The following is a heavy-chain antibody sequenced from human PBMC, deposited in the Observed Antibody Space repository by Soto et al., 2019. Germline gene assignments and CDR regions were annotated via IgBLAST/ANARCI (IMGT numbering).Heavy chain of an antibody. CDR1: GGTISISSYD. CDR2: IYYSGST. V-gene: IGHV4-61*05. Sequence: PSGTLSLTCTVSGGTISISSYDWGWIRQPPGKGLEWIGYIYYSGSTNYNPSLKSRVTISVDTSKNQFSLKLSSVTAADTAVYYCARLTAVKTYHNYYYYMDVWGKGTTVTVSS. D-gene: IGHD4-4*01. CDR3: ARLTAVKTYHNYYYYMDV. J-gene: IGHJ6*03.